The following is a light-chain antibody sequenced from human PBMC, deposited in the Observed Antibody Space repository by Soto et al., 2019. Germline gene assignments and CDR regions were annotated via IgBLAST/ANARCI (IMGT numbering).Light chain of an antibody. CDR1: QSVSSN. CDR3: QQYNNWLIT. V-gene: IGKV3-15*01. J-gene: IGKJ5*01. Sequence: EIVMTQSPATLSVSPGERATLSCRASQSVSSNLAWYQQKPGQAPRLLIYGASTRATGIPARFSGSGSGTEVTLPISSLQSEDFAVYYCQQYNNWLITFGQGTRLEIK. CDR2: GAS.